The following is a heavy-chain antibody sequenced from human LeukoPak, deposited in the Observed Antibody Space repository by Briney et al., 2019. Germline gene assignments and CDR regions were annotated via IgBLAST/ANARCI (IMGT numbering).Heavy chain of an antibody. CDR2: IRYDGSNK. D-gene: IGHD2-2*01. V-gene: IGHV3-30*02. CDR1: GFTFSSYG. CDR3: AKRISTSWNYYYMDV. J-gene: IGHJ6*03. Sequence: HPGGSLRLSCAASGFTFSSYGMHWVRQASGKGLEWVAFIRYDGSNKYYADSVKGRFTISRDNSKNTLYLQMNSLRAEDTAVYYCAKRISTSWNYYYMDVWGKGTTVTVSS.